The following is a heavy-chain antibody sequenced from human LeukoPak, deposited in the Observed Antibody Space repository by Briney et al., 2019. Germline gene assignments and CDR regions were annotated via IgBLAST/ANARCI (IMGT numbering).Heavy chain of an antibody. J-gene: IGHJ4*02. D-gene: IGHD3-10*01. V-gene: IGHV5-51*01. Sequence: GESLKISCKSSGYSFTTYWIGWVRQMPGRGLEWMGIIYPGNSDTRYSPSFQGQVTVSADKSISTAYLQWSSLKASDTAIYYCATDYYDSGSYNWGQGTLVTVSS. CDR2: IYPGNSDT. CDR3: ATDYYDSGSYN. CDR1: GYSFTTYW.